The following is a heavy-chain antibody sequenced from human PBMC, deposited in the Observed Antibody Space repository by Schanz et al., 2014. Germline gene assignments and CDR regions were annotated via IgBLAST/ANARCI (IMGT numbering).Heavy chain of an antibody. V-gene: IGHV3-23*01. Sequence: EVQLLESGGGLVQPGGSLRLSCAASGFTFSSYAMSWVRQAPGKGLEWVSAISGSGGSTYYADSVKGRFTISRDNSKNTLYLQMNSLRAEDTAVYYCARVDSSGYFFDNWGQGTLVNVSS. CDR2: ISGSGGST. J-gene: IGHJ4*02. D-gene: IGHD3-22*01. CDR3: ARVDSSGYFFDN. CDR1: GFTFSSYA.